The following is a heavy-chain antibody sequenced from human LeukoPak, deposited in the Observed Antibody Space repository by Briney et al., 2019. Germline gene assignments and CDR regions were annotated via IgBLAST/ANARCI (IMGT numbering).Heavy chain of an antibody. CDR2: IIPIFGTA. CDR3: ARGGRGYLVRGVWFDP. D-gene: IGHD3-10*01. J-gene: IGHJ5*02. V-gene: IGHV1-69*13. CDR1: GGTFSSYA. Sequence: SVKVSCKASGGTFSSYAISWVRQAPGQGLEWMGGIIPIFGTANYAQKFQGRVTITADESTSTAYMELSSLRSEDTAVYYCARGGRGYLVRGVWFDPWGQGTLVTVSS.